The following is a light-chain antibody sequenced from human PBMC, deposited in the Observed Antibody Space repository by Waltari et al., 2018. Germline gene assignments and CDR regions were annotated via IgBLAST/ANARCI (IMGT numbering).Light chain of an antibody. CDR2: AAS. Sequence: DIQMTQSPSSLSASVGDRVPITCRSSQPITNNLAWFQQKPGNAPKSLIYAASNLQSWVPSRFSASGSRTDFTLTISSLQAEDSGTYYCQQHSDYPLTFGGGTKVEIK. CDR1: QPITNN. CDR3: QQHSDYPLT. J-gene: IGKJ4*01. V-gene: IGKV1-16*01.